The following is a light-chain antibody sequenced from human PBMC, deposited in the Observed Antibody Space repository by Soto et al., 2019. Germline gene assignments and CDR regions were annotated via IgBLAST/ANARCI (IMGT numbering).Light chain of an antibody. CDR3: ERYNTGT. CDR2: AVS. Sequence: DIQMTQSPSSLSASVGDRVTITCRASQGISNYLAWYQQKPGKVPKLLIYAVSTLQSGVPSRFSGSGSGADFTLTISSLQPEDVATYYCERYNTGTFGQGTKMEIK. CDR1: QGISNY. J-gene: IGKJ1*01. V-gene: IGKV1-27*01.